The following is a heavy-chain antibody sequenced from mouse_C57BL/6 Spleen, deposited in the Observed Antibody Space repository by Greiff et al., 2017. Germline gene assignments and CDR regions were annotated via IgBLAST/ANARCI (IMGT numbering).Heavy chain of an antibody. CDR3: AKSCYSNRWFAY. Sequence: QVQLQESGPGLVAPSQRLSITCTVSGFSLTSYGVDWVRQPPGKGLEWLGVIWGGGNTNYNSALMSRLSISKDNSKSQVSLKMNSLQTDATAMYFCAKSCYSNRWFAYWGQGTLFTVSA. D-gene: IGHD2-5*01. CDR2: IWGGGNT. J-gene: IGHJ3*01. V-gene: IGHV2-9*01. CDR1: GFSLTSYG.